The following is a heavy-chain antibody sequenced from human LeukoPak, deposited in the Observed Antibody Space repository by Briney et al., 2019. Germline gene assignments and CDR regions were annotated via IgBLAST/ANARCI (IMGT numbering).Heavy chain of an antibody. D-gene: IGHD3-22*01. J-gene: IGHJ3*01. CDR1: GFAFSTYE. CDR2: ISSSGSTT. CDR3: AAFYNHSNPKAV. Sequence: GGSLRLSCAASGFAFSTYELNWVGQAPGKGLEWISYISSSGSTTEYADSVKGRFTISRDNAKNSLYLQMNSLSAEDTAIYHCAAFYNHSNPKAVCGPGTLFTVSS. V-gene: IGHV3-48*03.